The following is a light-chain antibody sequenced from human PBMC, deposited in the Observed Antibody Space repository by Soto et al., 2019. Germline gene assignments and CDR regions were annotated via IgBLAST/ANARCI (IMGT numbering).Light chain of an antibody. Sequence: QSALTQPASVSGSPGQSITISCTGTSSDVGGYKYVSWYQQHPGKAPKLMIYEVSNRPSGVSNRFSGSKSGNTASLTISGLQVEDEADYYCSSYTSTSPVVFGGGTKLTVL. CDR3: SSYTSTSPVV. CDR1: SSDVGGYKY. CDR2: EVS. V-gene: IGLV2-14*01. J-gene: IGLJ2*01.